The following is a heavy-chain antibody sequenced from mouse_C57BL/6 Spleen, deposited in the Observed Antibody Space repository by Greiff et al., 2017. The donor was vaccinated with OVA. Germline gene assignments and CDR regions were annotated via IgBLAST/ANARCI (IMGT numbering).Heavy chain of an antibody. Sequence: EVQLQQSGPVLVKPGASVKMSCKASGYTFTDYSMNWVKQSHGKSLEWIGVINPYNGGTSYNQKFKGKATLTVDKSSSTAYMELNSLTSEDSAVYYCARHYYGSAAMDYWGQGTSVTVSS. CDR2: INPYNGGT. D-gene: IGHD1-1*01. J-gene: IGHJ4*01. CDR3: ARHYYGSAAMDY. V-gene: IGHV1-19*01. CDR1: GYTFTDYS.